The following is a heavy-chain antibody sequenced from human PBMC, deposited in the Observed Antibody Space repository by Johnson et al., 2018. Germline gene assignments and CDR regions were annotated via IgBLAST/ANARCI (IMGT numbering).Heavy chain of an antibody. Sequence: QVQLVQSGGGVVQPGRSLRLSCAASGFTFSNYGIHWVRQAPGKGLEWVGVIWHDGSNTDYADSVKGRFTISRDNSKNTVYLQMNSLRVEDTAVYYCGRDMERSGYYSWVDPWGQGSLVTVSS. CDR2: IWHDGSNT. D-gene: IGHD3-22*01. V-gene: IGHV3-33*01. CDR1: GFTFSNYG. CDR3: GRDMERSGYYSWVDP. J-gene: IGHJ5*02.